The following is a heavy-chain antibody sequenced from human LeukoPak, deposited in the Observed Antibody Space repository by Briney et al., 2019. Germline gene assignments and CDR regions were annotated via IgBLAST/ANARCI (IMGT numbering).Heavy chain of an antibody. Sequence: SETLSLTCTVSGYSISSGYYWGWIRQPPGKGLEWIGSIYHSGSTYYNPSLKSRVTISVDTSKNQFSLKLSSVTAADTAVYYCARLRSKYYHDRAAGVFDYWGQGTLVTVSS. V-gene: IGHV4-38-2*02. CDR2: IYHSGST. D-gene: IGHD3-22*01. CDR3: ARLRSKYYHDRAAGVFDY. J-gene: IGHJ4*02. CDR1: GYSISSGYY.